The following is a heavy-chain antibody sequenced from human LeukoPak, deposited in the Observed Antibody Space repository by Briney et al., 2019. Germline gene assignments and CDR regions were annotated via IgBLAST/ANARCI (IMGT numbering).Heavy chain of an antibody. Sequence: PGGSLRLSCAASGFTFSSYSMNWVRQAPGKGLEWVSSIGSSSSYIYYADSVKGRFTISRDNAKNSLYLQMNSLRAEDTAVYYCASSSYSSSSGVLAWGQGTLVTVSS. CDR3: ASSSYSSSSGVLA. CDR1: GFTFSSYS. D-gene: IGHD6-6*01. J-gene: IGHJ5*02. CDR2: IGSSSSYI. V-gene: IGHV3-21*01.